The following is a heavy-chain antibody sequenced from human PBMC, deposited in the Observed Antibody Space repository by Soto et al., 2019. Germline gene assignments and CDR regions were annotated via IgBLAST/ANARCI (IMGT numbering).Heavy chain of an antibody. CDR3: AKGRRGRGYYYYYGMDV. J-gene: IGHJ6*02. Sequence: QVQLVESGGGVVQPGRSLRLSCAASGFTFSSYGMHWVRQAPGKGLEWVPVISYDGSNKYYADSVKGRFTISRDNSKNTLYLQMNSLRAEDTAVYYCAKGRRGRGYYYYYGMDVWGQGTTVTVSS. V-gene: IGHV3-30*18. CDR2: ISYDGSNK. CDR1: GFTFSSYG.